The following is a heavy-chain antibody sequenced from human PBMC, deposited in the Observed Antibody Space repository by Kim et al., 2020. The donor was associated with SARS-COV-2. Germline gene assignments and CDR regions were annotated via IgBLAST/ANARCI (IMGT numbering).Heavy chain of an antibody. V-gene: IGHV3-30*02. CDR3: AKGDFDY. CDR2: DGSNK. J-gene: IGHJ4*02. Sequence: DGSNKYYADSGKGRFTISRDNSKNTLYLQMNSLRAEDTAVYYCAKGDFDYWGQGTLVTVSS.